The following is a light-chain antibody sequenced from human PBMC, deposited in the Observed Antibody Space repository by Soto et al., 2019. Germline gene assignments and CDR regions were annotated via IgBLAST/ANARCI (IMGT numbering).Light chain of an antibody. CDR3: QQYDSLPLT. V-gene: IGKV1-33*01. CDR1: QDITYY. J-gene: IGKJ4*01. Sequence: DIQMTQSPSSLSASVGDSVTITCQASQDITYYLNWYQQKPGKAPNLLIYGASDLETGVPSRFSGSGSGTDFTFTISSLQPEDIATYYCQQYDSLPLTFGGGTKVEIK. CDR2: GAS.